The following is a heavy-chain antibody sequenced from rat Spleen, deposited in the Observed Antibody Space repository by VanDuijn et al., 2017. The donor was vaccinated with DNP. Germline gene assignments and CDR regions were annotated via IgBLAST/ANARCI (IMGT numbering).Heavy chain of an antibody. D-gene: IGHD1-2*01. CDR2: ISYDGRST. CDR1: GFTFSDYY. V-gene: IGHV5-20*01. Sequence: EVQLVESGGVLVQPGRSLKLSCAASGFTFSDYYMAWVRQAPKKGLEWVASISYDGRSTYYGDSVKGRFTISRDNAKSTLYLQMDSLRSEDTATYYCTTDPSYYSSPFAYWGQGTLVTVSS. CDR3: TTDPSYYSSPFAY. J-gene: IGHJ3*01.